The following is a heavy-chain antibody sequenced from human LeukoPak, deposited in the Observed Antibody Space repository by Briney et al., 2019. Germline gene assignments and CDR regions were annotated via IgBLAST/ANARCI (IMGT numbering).Heavy chain of an antibody. CDR2: LSYDGSNS. V-gene: IGHV3-30*18. D-gene: IGHD4-17*01. J-gene: IGHJ4*02. CDR1: GFTFSSFG. CDR3: AKDASTVTLHADY. Sequence: PGGSLRLSCAASGFTFSSFGMHWVRQAPGKGLEWVAVLSYDGSNSFYADSVKGRFTISRDNPKNTLYLQMNSLRPEDTAVYYCAKDASTVTLHADYWGQGTLVTVSS.